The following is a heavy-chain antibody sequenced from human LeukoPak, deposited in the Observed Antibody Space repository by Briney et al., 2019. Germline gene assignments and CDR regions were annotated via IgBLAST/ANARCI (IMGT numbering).Heavy chain of an antibody. CDR1: GYSVTSYW. CDR3: ARPAFPGGAHDGLDV. Sequence: GESPKISFKGSGYSVTSYWIAWVRQMPGKGLEWMGTIYPRDSDTRYSPSFRGQVTISVDKSISTAYLQWSSLKASDTAMYYCARPAFPGGAHDGLDVWGQGTMVAVSS. J-gene: IGHJ3*01. D-gene: IGHD3-10*01. CDR2: IYPRDSDT. V-gene: IGHV5-51*01.